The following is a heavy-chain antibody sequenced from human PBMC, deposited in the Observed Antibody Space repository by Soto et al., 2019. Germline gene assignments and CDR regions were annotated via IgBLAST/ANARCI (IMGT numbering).Heavy chain of an antibody. Sequence: PSETLSLTCAVYGGSFSGYYWSWIRQPPGKGLEWIGEINHSGSTNYNPSLKSRVTISVDTSKNQFSLKLSSVTAADTAVYYCARDFHSGYSYGWDFDYWGQGILVTV. CDR1: GGSFSGYY. V-gene: IGHV4-34*01. D-gene: IGHD5-18*01. CDR3: ARDFHSGYSYGWDFDY. J-gene: IGHJ4*02. CDR2: INHSGST.